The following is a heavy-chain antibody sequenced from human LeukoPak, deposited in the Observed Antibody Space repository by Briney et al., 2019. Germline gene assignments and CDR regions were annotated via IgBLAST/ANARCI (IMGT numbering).Heavy chain of an antibody. D-gene: IGHD3-10*01. CDR3: ARDGYYGSGSATLYYYYMDV. CDR2: IIPIFGTA. V-gene: IGHV1-69*05. J-gene: IGHJ6*03. CDR1: GYTFTDYN. Sequence: SVKVSCKASGYTFTDYNIHWVRQAPGQGLEWMGRIIPIFGTANYAQKFQGRVTITTDESTSTAYMELSSLRSEDTAVYYCARDGYYGSGSATLYYYYMDVWGKGTTVTVSS.